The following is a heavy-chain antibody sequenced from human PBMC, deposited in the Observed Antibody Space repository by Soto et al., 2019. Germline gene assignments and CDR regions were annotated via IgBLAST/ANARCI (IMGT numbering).Heavy chain of an antibody. CDR2: ISGSGAST. V-gene: IGHV3-23*01. J-gene: IGHJ3*02. D-gene: IGHD3-10*01. Sequence: EVQLLESGGGLVQPGGSLRLSCEASGFTFNIFGLNWVRQAPGKGLEWVSAISGSGASTYYADSVKGRFSISRDNSKNTLFLHMTSLRTEDTAIYYCAKGDRGDPLGELWPPDDGIYIWGQGTMVTGSS. CDR3: AKGDRGDPLGELWPPDDGIYI. CDR1: GFTFNIFG.